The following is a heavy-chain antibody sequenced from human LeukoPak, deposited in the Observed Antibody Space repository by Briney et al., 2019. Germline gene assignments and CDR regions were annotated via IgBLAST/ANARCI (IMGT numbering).Heavy chain of an antibody. CDR3: AREVGAPNYYFDY. CDR1: GGSFSGYY. J-gene: IGHJ4*02. D-gene: IGHD1-26*01. CDR2: INHSGST. V-gene: IGHV4-34*01. Sequence: SETLSLTCAVYGGSFSGYYWSWIRQPPGKGLEWIGEINHSGSTNYNPSLKSRVTISVDTSKNQFSLKLSSVTAADTAVYYCAREVGAPNYYFDYWGQGTLVTVSS.